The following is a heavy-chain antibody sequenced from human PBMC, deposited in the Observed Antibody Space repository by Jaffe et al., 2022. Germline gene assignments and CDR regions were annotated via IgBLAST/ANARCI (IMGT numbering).Heavy chain of an antibody. CDR3: ARDQSSSSVAY. Sequence: EVQLVESGGGLVQPGGSLRLSCAASGFTFSNYEMNWVRQAPGKGLEWVSYISSSGSNIYYADSVKGRFTISRDNARNSLYLQMNSLRGEDTAVYYCARDQSSSSVAYWGQGTLVTVSS. CDR2: ISSSGSNI. D-gene: IGHD6-6*01. V-gene: IGHV3-48*03. J-gene: IGHJ4*02. CDR1: GFTFSNYE.